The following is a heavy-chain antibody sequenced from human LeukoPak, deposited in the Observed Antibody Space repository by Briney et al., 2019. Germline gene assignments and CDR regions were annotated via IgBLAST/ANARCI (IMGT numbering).Heavy chain of an antibody. V-gene: IGHV1-69*13. CDR1: GGTFSSYA. CDR2: IIPIFGTA. Sequence: GASVKVSFKASGGTFSSYAISWVRQAPGQGLEWMGGIIPIFGTANYAQKFQGRVTITADESTSTAYMELSSLRSEDTAVYYCATLQDRNDFWSGYYRDYWGQGTLVTVSS. J-gene: IGHJ4*02. CDR3: ATLQDRNDFWSGYYRDY. D-gene: IGHD3-3*01.